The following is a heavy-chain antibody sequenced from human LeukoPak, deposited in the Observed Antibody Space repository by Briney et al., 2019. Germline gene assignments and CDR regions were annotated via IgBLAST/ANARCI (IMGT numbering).Heavy chain of an antibody. CDR3: ARGIMVTGFDY. CDR1: GFTFSSYG. D-gene: IGHD2-21*02. V-gene: IGHV3-33*01. CDR2: IWYDGSNK. J-gene: IGHJ4*02. Sequence: GGSLRLSCAASGFTFSSYGMHWVRQAPGKGLEWVAAIWYDGSNKYYADSVKGRFTISRDNSKNTLYLQMNSLRAEDTAVYYCARGIMVTGFDYWGQGTLVTVSS.